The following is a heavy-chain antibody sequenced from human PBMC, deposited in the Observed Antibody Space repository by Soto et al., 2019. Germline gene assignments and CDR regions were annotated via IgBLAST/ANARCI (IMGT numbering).Heavy chain of an antibody. V-gene: IGHV4-59*01. CDR1: GGSISSYY. Sequence: PSETLSLTCTVSGGSISSYYWSWIRQPPGKGLEWIGYIYYSGSTNYNPSLKSRVTISVDTSKNQFSLKLSSVTAADTAVYYCARFAEAAGTQIDYWGQGTLVTVSS. J-gene: IGHJ4*02. CDR2: IYYSGST. D-gene: IGHD6-13*01. CDR3: ARFAEAAGTQIDY.